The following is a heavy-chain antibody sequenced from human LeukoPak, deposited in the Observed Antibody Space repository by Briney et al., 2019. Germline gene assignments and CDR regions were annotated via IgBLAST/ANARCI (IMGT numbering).Heavy chain of an antibody. D-gene: IGHD2-2*01. Sequence: SGPALVKPTQTLTLTCTFSGFSLSRSGMCVSWIRQPPGKALEWLARIDWDDDEYYNSSLKTRLTISKDTSGNQVVLTMTNMDPVDTATYFCARHMPFTTSAIVDWGQGTLVTVSS. CDR3: ARHMPFTTSAIVD. CDR2: IDWDDDE. V-gene: IGHV2-70*11. CDR1: GFSLSRSGMC. J-gene: IGHJ4*02.